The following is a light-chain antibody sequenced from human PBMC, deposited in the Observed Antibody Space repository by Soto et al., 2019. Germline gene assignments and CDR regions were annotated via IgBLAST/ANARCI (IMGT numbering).Light chain of an antibody. CDR3: SSDTSRSTRV. V-gene: IGLV2-14*01. J-gene: IGLJ2*01. CDR2: DVS. CDR1: SSDVGGYNY. Sequence: QSALTQPASVSGSPGQSITISCPGTSSDVGGYNYVSWYQQHPGKAPKLMIYDVSNRPSGVSNRFSGYKSGNTASLTISGLQAEDEADYYCSSDTSRSTRVFGGGTKLTVL.